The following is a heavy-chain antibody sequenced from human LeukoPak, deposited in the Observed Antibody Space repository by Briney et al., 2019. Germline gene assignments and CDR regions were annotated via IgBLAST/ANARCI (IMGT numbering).Heavy chain of an antibody. CDR2: TYYSGST. D-gene: IGHD3-3*01. CDR1: GGSISSYY. V-gene: IGHV4-59*08. CDR3: ARITIFGVVIDY. Sequence: MASETLSLTCTVSGGSISSYYWSWIRQPPGKGLEWIGYTYYSGSTNYNPSLKSRVTISVDTSKNQFSLKLSSVTAADTAVYYCARITIFGVVIDYWGQGTLVTVSS. J-gene: IGHJ4*02.